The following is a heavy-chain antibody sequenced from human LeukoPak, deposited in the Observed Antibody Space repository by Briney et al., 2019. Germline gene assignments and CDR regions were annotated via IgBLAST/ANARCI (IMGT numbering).Heavy chain of an antibody. CDR2: ISAYNGNT. CDR1: GYTFTSYG. V-gene: IGHV1-18*01. CDR3: AREPRIVTGPHFHY. D-gene: IGHD1-20*01. Sequence: ASVKVSCKASGYTFTSYGISWVRQAPGHGLEWMGWISAYNGNTNYAQKLQGRVTMTTDTSTSTAYMELRSLRSDDTAVYYCAREPRIVTGPHFHYWGQGTLVTVSS. J-gene: IGHJ4*02.